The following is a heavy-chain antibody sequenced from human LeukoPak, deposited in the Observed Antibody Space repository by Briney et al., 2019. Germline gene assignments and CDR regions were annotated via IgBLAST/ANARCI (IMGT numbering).Heavy chain of an antibody. J-gene: IGHJ3*02. CDR1: GGSISSHY. CDR2: IYYSGST. CDR3: ARVDYGGNPLDAFDI. Sequence: SETLSLTCTVSGGSISSHYWSWIRQPPGKGLEWIGYIYYSGSTNYNPSLKSRVTISVDTSKNQFSLKLSSVTAADTAVYYCARVDYGGNPLDAFDIWGQGTMVTVSS. V-gene: IGHV4-59*11. D-gene: IGHD4-23*01.